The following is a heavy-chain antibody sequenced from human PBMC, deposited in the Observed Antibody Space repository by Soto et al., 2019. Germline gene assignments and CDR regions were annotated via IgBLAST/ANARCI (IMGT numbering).Heavy chain of an antibody. CDR1: GGSISSNNYY. V-gene: IGHV4-39*01. CDR2: IYFTGST. CDR3: VRHGPGTGVGSLDV. D-gene: IGHD3-10*01. J-gene: IGHJ6*02. Sequence: PSETLSLTCTVSGGSISSNNYYRGWVRQPPGKGLEWIGNIYFTGSTYYNPSLKSRVTMSVDTSKNQFSLYLSSVTAADTAVYYCVRHGPGTGVGSLDVWGQGTTVTVSS.